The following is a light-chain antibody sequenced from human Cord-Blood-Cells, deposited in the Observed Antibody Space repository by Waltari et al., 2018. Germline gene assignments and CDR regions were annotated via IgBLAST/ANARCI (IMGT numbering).Light chain of an antibody. Sequence: DIVMTQSPDSLAVSLGERATINCKSSQSVLYSSNNKNYLAWYQQKPGQPPKLLIYWASTRESGVPDRFSGSGSGTDFTLTISSLQAGDVAVYYCQQYYSTPPSYTFGQGTKLEIK. CDR1: QSVLYSSNNKNY. CDR2: WAS. CDR3: QQYYSTPPSYT. V-gene: IGKV4-1*01. J-gene: IGKJ2*01.